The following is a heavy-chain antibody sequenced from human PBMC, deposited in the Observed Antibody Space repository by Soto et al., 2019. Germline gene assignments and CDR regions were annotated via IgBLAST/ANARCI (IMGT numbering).Heavy chain of an antibody. D-gene: IGHD6-13*01. CDR2: IYHSGST. Sequence: SETLSLTCAVSGGSISSGGYSWSWIRQPPGKGLEWIGYIYHSGSTYYNPSLKSRVTISVDTSKNQFSLKLSSVTAADTAVYYCARRERAAGTDWWFDPWGQGTLVTAPQ. J-gene: IGHJ5*02. V-gene: IGHV4-30-2*01. CDR3: ARRERAAGTDWWFDP. CDR1: GGSISSGGYS.